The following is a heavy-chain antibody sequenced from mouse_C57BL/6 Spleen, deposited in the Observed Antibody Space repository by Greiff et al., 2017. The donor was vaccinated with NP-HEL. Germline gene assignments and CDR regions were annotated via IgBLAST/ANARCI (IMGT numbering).Heavy chain of an antibody. CDR1: GFTFSDYY. D-gene: IGHD3-1*01. J-gene: IGHJ4*01. CDR3: ARGGALYAMDY. V-gene: IGHV5-12*01. CDR2: ISNGGGST. Sequence: EVQLQESGGGLVQPGGSLKLSCAASGFTFSDYYMYWVRQTPEKRLEWVAYISNGGGSTYYPDTVKGRFTISRDNAKNTLYLQMSRLKSEDTAMYYCARGGALYAMDYWGQGTSVTVSS.